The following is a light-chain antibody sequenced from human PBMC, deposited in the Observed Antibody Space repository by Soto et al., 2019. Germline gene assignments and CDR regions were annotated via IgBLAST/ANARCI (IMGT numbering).Light chain of an antibody. V-gene: IGKV1-39*01. Sequence: DIQMTQSPSSLSASLGDRVTITCRASQSISSYLNWYQQKPGKAPKLLIYAASSLPSGVPSRFSGSGSGTDFTLTISSLQPEDFATYYCQQSDSTPITFGPGTKVDIK. CDR1: QSISSY. CDR2: AAS. J-gene: IGKJ3*01. CDR3: QQSDSTPIT.